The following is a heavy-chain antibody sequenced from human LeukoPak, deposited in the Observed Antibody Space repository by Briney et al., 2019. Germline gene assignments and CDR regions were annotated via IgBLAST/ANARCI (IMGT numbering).Heavy chain of an antibody. CDR1: GFTFSDYG. V-gene: IGHV3-30*03. CDR3: ARADDILTGYYYFDY. D-gene: IGHD3-9*01. Sequence: GGSLRLSCVASGFTFSDYGMLWVRQPPGKGLEWVAVISYDGRNEHYADSVKGRFTISRDNAKNSLYLQMNSLRAEDTAVYYCARADDILTGYYYFDYWGQGTLVTVSS. J-gene: IGHJ4*02. CDR2: ISYDGRNE.